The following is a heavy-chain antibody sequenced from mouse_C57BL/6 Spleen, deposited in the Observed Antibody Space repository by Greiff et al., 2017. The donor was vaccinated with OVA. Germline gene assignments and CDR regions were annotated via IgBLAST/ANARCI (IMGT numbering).Heavy chain of an antibody. V-gene: IGHV1-9*01. Sequence: VQLQEPGAELMKPGASVKLSCKATGYTFTGYWIAWVKQRPEHGLEWIGKIFPGSGSTNYNEKFKGKATFTADTSSNTAYRQLSSLTTEDSAIYYCARGGYSNRGYFDFWGTGTTVTVSS. CDR3: ARGGYSNRGYFDF. D-gene: IGHD2-5*01. CDR1: GYTFTGYW. J-gene: IGHJ1*03. CDR2: IFPGSGST.